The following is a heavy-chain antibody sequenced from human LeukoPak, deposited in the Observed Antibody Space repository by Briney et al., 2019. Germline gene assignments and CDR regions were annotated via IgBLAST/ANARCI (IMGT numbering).Heavy chain of an antibody. CDR2: IWYDGSNK. CDR1: GFIFSTYS. D-gene: IGHD7-27*01. Sequence: GGSLRLSCAASGFIFSTYSMNWVRQAPGKGLEWVAVIWYDGSNKYYADSVKGRFTISRDNSKNTLYLQMNSLRAEDTAVYYCARDGRLGIPLQYYFDYWGQGTLVTVSS. J-gene: IGHJ4*02. V-gene: IGHV3-33*08. CDR3: ARDGRLGIPLQYYFDY.